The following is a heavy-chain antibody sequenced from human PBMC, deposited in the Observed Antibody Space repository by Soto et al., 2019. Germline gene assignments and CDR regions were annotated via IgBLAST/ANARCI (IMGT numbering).Heavy chain of an antibody. J-gene: IGHJ6*03. CDR1: GFTFSSYS. Sequence: GGSLRLSCAASGFTFSSYSMNWVRQAPGKGLEWVSYISSSSSTIYYADSVKGRFTISRDNAKNSLYLQMNSLRAEDTAVYYCARDYIVVVPAAPYYYYMDVWGKGTTVTVSS. V-gene: IGHV3-48*01. CDR3: ARDYIVVVPAAPYYYYMDV. CDR2: ISSSSSTI. D-gene: IGHD2-2*01.